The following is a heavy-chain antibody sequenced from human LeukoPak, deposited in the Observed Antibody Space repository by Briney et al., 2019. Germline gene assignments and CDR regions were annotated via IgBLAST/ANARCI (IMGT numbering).Heavy chain of an antibody. J-gene: IGHJ4*02. V-gene: IGHV3-30*04. D-gene: IGHD6-13*01. Sequence: TGGSLRLSCAASGFTFSSYAMHWVRQAPGKGLEWVAVISYDGSNKYYADSVKGRFTISRDNSKNTLYLQMNSLRAEDTAIYYCASGIATLGVPAYWGQGTLVIVSS. CDR2: ISYDGSNK. CDR1: GFTFSSYA. CDR3: ASGIATLGVPAY.